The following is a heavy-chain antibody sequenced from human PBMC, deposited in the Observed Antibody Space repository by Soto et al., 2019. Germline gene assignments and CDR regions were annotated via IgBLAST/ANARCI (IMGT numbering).Heavy chain of an antibody. Sequence: ASVKVSCKASGYTFTGYYMHWVRQAPGQGLEWMGWINPNSGGTNYAQKFQGWVTMTRDTSISTAYMELSRLRSDDTAVYYCARGYSYGYYYFDYWGQGTLVTVSS. CDR3: ARGYSYGYYYFDY. CDR1: GYTFTGYY. CDR2: INPNSGGT. V-gene: IGHV1-2*04. D-gene: IGHD5-18*01. J-gene: IGHJ4*02.